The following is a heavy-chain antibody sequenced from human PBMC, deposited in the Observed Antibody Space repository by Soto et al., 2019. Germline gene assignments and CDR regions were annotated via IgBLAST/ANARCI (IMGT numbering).Heavy chain of an antibody. J-gene: IGHJ5*02. Sequence: SGPTLVNPTQTLTLTRTFSGFSLSTSGVGVGWIRQPPGKALEWLALIYWNDDKRYSPSLKSRLTITKDTSKNQVVLTMTNMDPVDTATYYCAHSPDFWSGSLNWFDPWGQGTLVTVSS. CDR1: GFSLSTSGVG. V-gene: IGHV2-5*01. D-gene: IGHD3-3*01. CDR3: AHSPDFWSGSLNWFDP. CDR2: IYWNDDK.